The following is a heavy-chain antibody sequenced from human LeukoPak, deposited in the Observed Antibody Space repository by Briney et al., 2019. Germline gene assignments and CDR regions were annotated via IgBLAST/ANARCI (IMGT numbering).Heavy chain of an antibody. Sequence: SETLSLTCTVSSHSISSGDYYWRWLRQPAGKGLEWIARIYTSGSTNYNPSPKCRVTISVDTSKNQFSLRLSSVTAADTAVYYCARALWQLDRHYFDYWGQGTLVTVSS. CDR1: SHSISSGDYY. CDR3: ARALWQLDRHYFDY. V-gene: IGHV4-61*02. D-gene: IGHD6-6*01. CDR2: IYTSGST. J-gene: IGHJ4*02.